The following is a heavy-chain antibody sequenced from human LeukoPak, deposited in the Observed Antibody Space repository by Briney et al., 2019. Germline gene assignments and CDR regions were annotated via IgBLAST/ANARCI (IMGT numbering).Heavy chain of an antibody. Sequence: GGSLRLSCAASGFTFSSYEMNWVRQAPGKGLEWVSYISSSGSTIYYADSVKGRFTVSRDNSKNSLYLQMSSLTAADTAVYYCAKDRSIGTYYTFDHWGQGTLVTVSS. D-gene: IGHD1-26*01. CDR1: GFTFSSYE. CDR3: AKDRSIGTYYTFDH. J-gene: IGHJ4*02. V-gene: IGHV3-48*03. CDR2: ISSSGSTI.